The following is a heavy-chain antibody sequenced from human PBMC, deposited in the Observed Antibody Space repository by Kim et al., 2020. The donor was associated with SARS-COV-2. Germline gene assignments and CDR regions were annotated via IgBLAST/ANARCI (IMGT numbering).Heavy chain of an antibody. J-gene: IGHJ6*02. CDR3: AREGGTGIAAAYYYYGMDV. V-gene: IGHV4-61*01. Sequence: SETLSLTCTVSGGSVSSGSYYWSWIRQPPGKGLEWIGYIYYSGSTNYNPSLKSRVTISVDTSKNQFSLKLSSVTAADTAVYYCAREGGTGIAAAYYYYGMDVWGQGTTVTVSS. CDR1: GGSVSSGSYY. D-gene: IGHD6-13*01. CDR2: IYYSGST.